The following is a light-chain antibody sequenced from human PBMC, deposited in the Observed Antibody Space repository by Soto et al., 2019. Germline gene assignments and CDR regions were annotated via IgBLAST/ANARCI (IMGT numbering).Light chain of an antibody. CDR1: SSDVGGYNY. CDR3: SSPQR. J-gene: IGLJ3*02. CDR2: EVS. V-gene: IGLV2-14*01. Sequence: QSALTQPASVSGSPGQSITISCTGTSSDVGGYNYVSWYQQHPGKAPKLMIYEVSNRPSGVSNRFSGSKSGNTASLTISGLQAEDEADYYCSSPQRFGGGTQLTVL.